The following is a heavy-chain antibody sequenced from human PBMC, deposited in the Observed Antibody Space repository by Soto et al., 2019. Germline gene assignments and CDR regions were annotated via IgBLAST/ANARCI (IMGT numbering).Heavy chain of an antibody. CDR2: INHSGST. J-gene: IGHJ5*02. D-gene: IGHD2-15*01. Sequence: QVQLQQWGAGLLKPSETLSLTCAVYGGSFSGYYWSWIRQPPGKGLEWIGEINHSGSTNYNPSLKSRVTISVDTSKKQFSLKLSSVTAADTAVYYCARDPEEYCSGGSCYYNPWGQGTLVTVSS. V-gene: IGHV4-34*01. CDR1: GGSFSGYY. CDR3: ARDPEEYCSGGSCYYNP.